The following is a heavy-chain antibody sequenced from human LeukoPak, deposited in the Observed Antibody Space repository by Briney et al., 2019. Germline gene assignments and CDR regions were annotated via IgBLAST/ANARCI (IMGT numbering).Heavy chain of an antibody. CDR2: INPNSGGT. CDR3: ARAAGIAAAGRHWFDP. V-gene: IGHV1-2*02. Sequence: GASVKVSCKASGYTFTSYGISWVRQAPGQGLEWMGWINPNSGGTNYAQKFQGRVTMTRDTSISTAYMELSRLRSDDTAVYYCARAAGIAAAGRHWFDPWGQGTLVTVSS. CDR1: GYTFTSYG. D-gene: IGHD6-13*01. J-gene: IGHJ5*02.